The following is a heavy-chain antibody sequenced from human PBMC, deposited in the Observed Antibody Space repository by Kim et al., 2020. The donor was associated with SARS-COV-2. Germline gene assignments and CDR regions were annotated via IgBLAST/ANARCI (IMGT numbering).Heavy chain of an antibody. Sequence: SETLSLTCTVSGGSISSGGYYWSWIRQHPGKGLEWIGYIYYSGSTYYTPSLKSRVTISVDTSKNQFSLKLSSVTAADTAVYYCARLIYYGSGRVNWFDPWGQGTLVTVSS. CDR1: GGSISSGGYY. D-gene: IGHD3-10*01. CDR2: IYYSGST. V-gene: IGHV4-31*03. CDR3: ARLIYYGSGRVNWFDP. J-gene: IGHJ5*02.